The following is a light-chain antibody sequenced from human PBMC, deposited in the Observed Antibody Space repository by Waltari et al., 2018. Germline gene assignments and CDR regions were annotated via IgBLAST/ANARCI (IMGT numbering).Light chain of an antibody. CDR1: SSDVGSYHF. CDR3: CSFASRIGV. CDR2: EVT. V-gene: IGLV2-23*02. Sequence: QSALTQPASVSGSPGQSITISCTGTSSDVGSYHFVSWYQQHPGKAPKLIISEVTKRPSGVSNRFSGSKSCNTAALTISGLQADDEADYYCCSFASRIGVFGGGTKVTVL. J-gene: IGLJ2*01.